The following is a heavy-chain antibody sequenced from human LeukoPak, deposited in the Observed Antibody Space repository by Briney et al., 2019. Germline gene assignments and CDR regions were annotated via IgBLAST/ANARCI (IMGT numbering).Heavy chain of an antibody. CDR2: IYYSGST. CDR1: GGSISSYY. V-gene: IGHV4-59*01. D-gene: IGHD3-22*01. Sequence: ETHSPTRTASGGSISSYYGSWIRQPPGKGLEWIGYIYYSGSTNYNPSLKSRVTISVDTSNNQFSLKLSSATAADTAVYYCARAAILYYDSSGYYPDAFDIWGQGTLVTVSS. CDR3: ARAAILYYDSSGYYPDAFDI. J-gene: IGHJ3*02.